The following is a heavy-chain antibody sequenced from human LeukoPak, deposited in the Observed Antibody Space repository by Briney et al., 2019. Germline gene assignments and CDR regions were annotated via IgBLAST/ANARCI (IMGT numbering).Heavy chain of an antibody. J-gene: IGHJ4*02. CDR2: ISGSGGST. CDR1: GFTFSSYA. CDR3: AKDRRTISSFDY. D-gene: IGHD2-21*01. Sequence: PGGSLRLSCAASGFTFSSYAMSWVRQAPGKGLEWVSGISGSGGSTYYADSVKGRFTISRDNPKNTLYLQMNSLRAEDTAVYYCAKDRRTISSFDYWGQGTLVTVSS. V-gene: IGHV3-23*01.